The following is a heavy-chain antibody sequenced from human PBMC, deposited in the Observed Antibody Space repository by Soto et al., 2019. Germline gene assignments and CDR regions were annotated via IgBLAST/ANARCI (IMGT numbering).Heavy chain of an antibody. J-gene: IGHJ4*02. CDR2: IIHSEST. V-gene: IGHV4-34*12. Sequence: SETLSLTCAVYGGSFSAYYWSWVRQPPGKGLEWIGEIIHSESTKYNPSLKSRVTISVDTSKNQFSLKLSSVTAADTAVYYCASPYSGSPGIFDFWGPGTLVTVSS. D-gene: IGHD3-10*01. CDR3: ASPYSGSPGIFDF. CDR1: GGSFSAYY.